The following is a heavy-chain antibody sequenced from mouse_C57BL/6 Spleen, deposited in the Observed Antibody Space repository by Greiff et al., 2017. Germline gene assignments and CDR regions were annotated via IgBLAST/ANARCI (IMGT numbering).Heavy chain of an antibody. J-gene: IGHJ2*01. CDR1: GFTFSDYY. D-gene: IGHD1-1*02. Sequence: EVKLVESGGGLVQPGGSLKLSCAASGFTFSDYYMYWVRQTPEKRLEWVAYISNGGGSTYYPDTVKGRFTISRDNAKNTLYLQMSRLKSEDTAMYYGARHDYGYLDYWGQGTTLTVSS. CDR3: ARHDYGYLDY. CDR2: ISNGGGST. V-gene: IGHV5-12*01.